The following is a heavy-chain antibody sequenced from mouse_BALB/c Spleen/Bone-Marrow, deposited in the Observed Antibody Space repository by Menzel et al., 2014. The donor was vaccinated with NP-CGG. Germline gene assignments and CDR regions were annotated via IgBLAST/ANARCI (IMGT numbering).Heavy chain of an antibody. J-gene: IGHJ2*01. Sequence: QVQLQQPGAERMKPGASVKISCKASGYTFSSYWIEWIMQRPGHGLEWIGEILPGSNSANYNEKFKGKATFAADTSSNTAYMQLSSLTSEDSAVYYCARGYYGSSPYFDYWGQGTTLTVSS. CDR3: ARGYYGSSPYFDY. V-gene: IGHV1-9*01. CDR2: ILPGSNSA. D-gene: IGHD1-1*01. CDR1: GYTFSSYW.